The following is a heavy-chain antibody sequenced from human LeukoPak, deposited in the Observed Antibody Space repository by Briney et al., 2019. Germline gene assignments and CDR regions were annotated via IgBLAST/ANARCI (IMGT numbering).Heavy chain of an antibody. Sequence: GGSLRLSCVGSGFTFNSYEMNWVRQAPGKGLEWVSYISSSGSIIYYADSVKGRFTISRDNAKNSLYLQMNSLRAEDTAVYYCARDRDYDSSGDYFDYWGQGTLVTVSS. D-gene: IGHD3-22*01. CDR1: GFTFNSYE. CDR3: ARDRDYDSSGDYFDY. CDR2: ISSSGSII. V-gene: IGHV3-48*03. J-gene: IGHJ4*02.